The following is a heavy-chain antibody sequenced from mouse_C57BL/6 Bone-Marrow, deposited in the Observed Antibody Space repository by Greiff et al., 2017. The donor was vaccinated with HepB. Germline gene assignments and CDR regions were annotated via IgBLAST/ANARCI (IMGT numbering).Heavy chain of an antibody. CDR1: GFTFSDYG. V-gene: IGHV5-17*01. D-gene: IGHD1-1*01. CDR3: AMGAYYADYFDY. J-gene: IGHJ2*01. CDR2: ISSGSSTS. Sequence: EVMLVESGGGLVKPGGSLKLSCAASGFTFSDYGMHWVRQAPEKGLEWVAYISSGSSTSYYADTVKGRFTISRDNAENTLFLQMTRLRSEDTAMYYCAMGAYYADYFDYWGQGTTLTVSS.